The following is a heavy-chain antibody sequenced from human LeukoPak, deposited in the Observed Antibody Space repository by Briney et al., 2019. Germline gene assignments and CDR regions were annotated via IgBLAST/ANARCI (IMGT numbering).Heavy chain of an antibody. CDR3: ARAGSDSYFYYLDV. CDR1: GGSINNYY. V-gene: IGHV4-4*07. J-gene: IGHJ6*03. Sequence: SETLSLTCAVSGGSINNYYWSWVRQPAGKGLEWIGRIHARGGTNYNPSLKSRVTMSLVTFKNQFSLELNSVTAADPAVYFCARAGSDSYFYYLDVWGKGTTVAVCS. CDR2: IHARGGT.